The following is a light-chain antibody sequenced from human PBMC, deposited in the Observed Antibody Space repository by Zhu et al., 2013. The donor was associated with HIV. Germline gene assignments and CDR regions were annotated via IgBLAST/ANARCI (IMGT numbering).Light chain of an antibody. J-gene: IGKJ2*03. V-gene: IGKV1-5*03. CDR3: QQYDTLPYS. Sequence: DIQMTQSPSFVSASIGDRVIVTCRASQDIASFLAWFQQKPGRAPDLLIYKASTLETGASSRFRGSGSGTEFSLTISSLQPEDVATYYCQQYDTLPYSFGQGTKLEIK. CDR2: KAS. CDR1: QDIASF.